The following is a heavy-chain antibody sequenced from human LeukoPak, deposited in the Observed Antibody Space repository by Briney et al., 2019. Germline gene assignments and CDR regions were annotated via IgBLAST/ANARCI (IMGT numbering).Heavy chain of an antibody. D-gene: IGHD3-10*02. J-gene: IGHJ5*01. CDR2: ISGSGDNT. Sequence: GGSLRLSCAASGFSFSSFAMNWVRQAPGKGLEWVSSISGSGDNTYFADSVQGRFTISRDNSKKTLYLQMDNLRAEDTAVYYCAKECWGNTRLNWFDSWGQGTLVTVSS. V-gene: IGHV3-23*01. CDR3: AKECWGNTRLNWFDS. CDR1: GFSFSSFA.